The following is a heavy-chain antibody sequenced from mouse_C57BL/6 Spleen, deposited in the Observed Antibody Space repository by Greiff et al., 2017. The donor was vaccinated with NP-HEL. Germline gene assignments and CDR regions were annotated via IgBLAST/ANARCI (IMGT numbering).Heavy chain of an antibody. J-gene: IGHJ3*01. CDR1: GYTFTSYW. CDR3: ARRENDYGAGFAY. V-gene: IGHV1-69*01. Sequence: QVHVKQPGAELVMPGASVKLSCKASGYTFTSYWMHWVKQRPGQGLEWIGEIDPSDSYTNYNQKFKGKSTLTVDKSSSTAYMQLSSLTSEDSAVYYCARRENDYGAGFAYWGQGTLVTVSA. D-gene: IGHD1-2*01. CDR2: IDPSDSYT.